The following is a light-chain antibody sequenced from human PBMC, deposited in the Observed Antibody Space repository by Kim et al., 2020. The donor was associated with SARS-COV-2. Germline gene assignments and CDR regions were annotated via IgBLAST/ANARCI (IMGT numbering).Light chain of an antibody. Sequence: GSSVTISCSGSSSNIGSNSVYWYQQLPGTAPKLLIYSNHQRPSGVPDRFSGSKSGTSASLAISGLRSEDEADYYCAAWDDSLSGWVFGGGTQLTVL. CDR3: AAWDDSLSGWV. CDR1: SSNIGSNS. J-gene: IGLJ3*02. CDR2: SNH. V-gene: IGLV1-47*01.